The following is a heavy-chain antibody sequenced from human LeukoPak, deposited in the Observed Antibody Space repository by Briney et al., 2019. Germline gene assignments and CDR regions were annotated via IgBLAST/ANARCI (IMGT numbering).Heavy chain of an antibody. CDR1: GFTFRNYA. CDR2: ISYDGSNK. V-gene: IGHV3-30*04. J-gene: IGHJ5*02. D-gene: IGHD2-2*01. Sequence: RRSLRLSCSASGFTFRNYAMHTVRQAPGKVLEREPPISYDGSNKYYADSVKGRFTISRDNSKNTLYLQMNSLRAEDTAVYYCARDLGCSSTSCYGNWFDPWGQGTLVTVSS. CDR3: ARDLGCSSTSCYGNWFDP.